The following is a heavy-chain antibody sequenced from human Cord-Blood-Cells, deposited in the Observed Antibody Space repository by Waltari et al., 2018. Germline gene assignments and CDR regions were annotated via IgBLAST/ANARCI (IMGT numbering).Heavy chain of an antibody. Sequence: DINWVRQATGQGLEWMGWMNPNSGNTGYAQKFQGRVTMTRNTSISTAYMELSSLRSEDTAVYYCARGEYSSSWYDYWGQGTLVTVSS. D-gene: IGHD6-13*01. J-gene: IGHJ4*02. CDR2: MNPNSGNT. CDR3: ARGEYSSSWYDY. V-gene: IGHV1-8*01. CDR1: D.